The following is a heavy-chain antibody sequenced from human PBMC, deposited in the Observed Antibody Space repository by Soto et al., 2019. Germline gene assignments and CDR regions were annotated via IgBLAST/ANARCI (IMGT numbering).Heavy chain of an antibody. CDR2: IDPKNGGT. V-gene: IGHV1-2*02. CDR3: GRDDYGIFPY. Sequence: QVQLVQSGTEVKKPGASVKVSCQASGYSISAYYIHWVRQAPGQGLEWMGWIDPKNGGTVSAQKFQGRLPMTRDTSNSTVFMDLSGLTSYDTALYYCGRDDYGIFPYWGQGSLVTVSS. J-gene: IGHJ4*02. CDR1: GYSISAYY. D-gene: IGHD3-10*01.